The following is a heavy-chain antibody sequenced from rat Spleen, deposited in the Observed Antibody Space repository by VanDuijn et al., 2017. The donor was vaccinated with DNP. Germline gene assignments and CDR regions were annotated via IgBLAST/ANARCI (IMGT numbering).Heavy chain of an antibody. D-gene: IGHD1-4*01. V-gene: IGHV5-7*01. CDR3: ARLWYGYPYWYFDF. CDR2: ISYDGSST. CDR1: GFTFSDCN. J-gene: IGHJ1*01. Sequence: EVQLVESGGGLVQPGRSLRLSCAASGFTFSDCNMAWVRQAPKTGLEWVATISYDGSSTYYRDSVKGRFTISRDNAKSTLYLQRDSLRSEDTATYYCARLWYGYPYWYFDFWGPGTMVTVSS.